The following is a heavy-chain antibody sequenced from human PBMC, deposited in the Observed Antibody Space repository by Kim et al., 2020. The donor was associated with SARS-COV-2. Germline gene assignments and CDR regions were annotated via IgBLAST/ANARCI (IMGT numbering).Heavy chain of an antibody. J-gene: IGHJ4*02. V-gene: IGHV4-31*03. CDR2: IYYSGST. CDR1: GGSISSGGYY. Sequence: SETLSLTCTVSGGSISSGGYYWSWIRQHPGKGLEWIGYIYYSGSTYYNPSLKSRVTISVDTSKNQFSLKLSSVTAADTAVYYCARVLVGDYDYWGQGTLVTVSS. D-gene: IGHD4-17*01. CDR3: ARVLVGDYDY.